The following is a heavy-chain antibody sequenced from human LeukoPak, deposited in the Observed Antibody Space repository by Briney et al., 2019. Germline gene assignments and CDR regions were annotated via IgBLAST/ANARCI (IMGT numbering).Heavy chain of an antibody. CDR1: GGSINSGDYY. CDR2: IYYSGST. D-gene: IGHD2-2*01. CDR3: ARGAFDCSSTSCYLYYYYMDV. J-gene: IGHJ6*03. Sequence: SETLSLTCTVSGGSINSGDYYWSWIRQPPGKGLEWIGYIYYSGSTYYNPSLKSRVTISVDTSKNQFSLKLSSVTAADTAVYYCARGAFDCSSTSCYLYYYYMDVWGKGTTVTVSS. V-gene: IGHV4-30-4*08.